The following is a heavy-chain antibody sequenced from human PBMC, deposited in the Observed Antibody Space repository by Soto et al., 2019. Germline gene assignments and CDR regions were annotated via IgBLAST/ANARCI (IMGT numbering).Heavy chain of an antibody. D-gene: IGHD3-22*01. CDR1: GFTFSSYA. CDR3: ARVRGSYSSGYYYDY. V-gene: IGHV3-30-3*01. J-gene: IGHJ4*02. Sequence: QVQLVESGGGVVKPGRSLRLSCAASGFTFSSYAMHWVRQAPGKGLEWVAVISYDGSNKYYADSVKSRFTISRDNSKNTLYLQMNSLRAEDTGVYYCARVRGSYSSGYYYDYWGQGTLVTVSS. CDR2: ISYDGSNK.